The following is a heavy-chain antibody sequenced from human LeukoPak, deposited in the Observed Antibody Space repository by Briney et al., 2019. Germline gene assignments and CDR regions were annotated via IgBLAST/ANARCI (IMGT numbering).Heavy chain of an antibody. CDR1: GFTFSSYW. CDR2: IASDGSST. J-gene: IGHJ4*02. D-gene: IGHD4-23*01. Sequence: GGSLRLSCAASGFTFSSYWMNWVRQAPGKGLVWVSRIASDGSSTTYADSVKGRFSIARDNAKNTLYLQMNSLRVEDTAVYYCARGRPHGNDYWGQGTLVTVSS. CDR3: ARGRPHGNDY. V-gene: IGHV3-74*01.